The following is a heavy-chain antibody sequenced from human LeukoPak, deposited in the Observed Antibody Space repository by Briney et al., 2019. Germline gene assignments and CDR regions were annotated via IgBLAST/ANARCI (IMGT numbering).Heavy chain of an antibody. CDR1: GFTFRTSG. J-gene: IGHJ4*02. Sequence: GGTLRLSCAASGFTFRTSGMSWVRQAPGKGLEWVGFIRSKAYGGTTEYAASVKGRFTISRDDYNSIAYLQMNSLKTEDTAVYFCSGSFGELSFFDYWGQGTLVTVSS. CDR2: IRSKAYGGTT. D-gene: IGHD3-10*01. V-gene: IGHV3-49*04. CDR3: SGSFGELSFFDY.